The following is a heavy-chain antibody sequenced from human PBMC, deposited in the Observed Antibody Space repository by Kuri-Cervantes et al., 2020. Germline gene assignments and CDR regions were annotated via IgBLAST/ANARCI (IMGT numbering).Heavy chain of an antibody. CDR1: GGSISSNNNY. J-gene: IGHJ4*02. V-gene: IGHV4-39*01. CDR3: ARQRGDTNGWGIDY. CDR2: IYYTGST. Sequence: SETLSLTCTVSGGSISSNNNYWGWIRQPPGKGLEWIGSIYYTGSTNYNPSLKSRVTISIDTSKNQFSLKLSSVTAADTAVYYCARQRGDTNGWGIDYWGQGTLVTVSS. D-gene: IGHD2-8*01.